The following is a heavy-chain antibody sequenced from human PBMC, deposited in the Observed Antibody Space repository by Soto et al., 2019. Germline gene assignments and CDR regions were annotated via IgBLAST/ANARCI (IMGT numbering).Heavy chain of an antibody. V-gene: IGHV1-3*01. Sequence: ASVKVSCKASGYTFSTHAMHWARQAPGQGLEWMGWINGGNGDTKYSQRFQGRVIITRDTSASTAYMELNSLRSEDTAVYYCARDQRTMAGKDYYYYGMDVWGQGTAVTVSS. CDR3: ARDQRTMAGKDYYYYGMDV. D-gene: IGHD6-19*01. CDR2: INGGNGDT. J-gene: IGHJ6*02. CDR1: GYTFSTHA.